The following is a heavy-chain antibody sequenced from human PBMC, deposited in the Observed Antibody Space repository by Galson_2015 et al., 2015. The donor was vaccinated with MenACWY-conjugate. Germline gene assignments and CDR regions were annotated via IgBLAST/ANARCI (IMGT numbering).Heavy chain of an antibody. J-gene: IGHJ4*02. CDR1: GGSVSSGSY. CDR3: AREVNK. V-gene: IGHV4-61*01. CDR2: IYSSGST. Sequence: SETLSLTCTVSGGSVSSGSYWTWIRQPPGKGLEWIGLIYSSGSTKYNPSLKSRVTISLDMSKNQVSLKLSSVTAADTAVYYCAREVNKWGQGTLVPVSS. D-gene: IGHD1/OR15-1a*01.